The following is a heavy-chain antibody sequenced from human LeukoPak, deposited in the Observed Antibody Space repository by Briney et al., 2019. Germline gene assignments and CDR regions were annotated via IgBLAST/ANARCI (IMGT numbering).Heavy chain of an antibody. CDR2: TYYRSKWFH. J-gene: IGHJ4*02. CDR1: GDSVSSNSAA. CDR3: AREFSSSTGPDY. D-gene: IGHD6-6*01. Sequence: SQTLSLTCDISGDSVSSNSAAWNWIRQSPSRGLEWPGRTYYRSKWFHDYAESVTSRITINADTSKNQFSLQLSSVSPEDTAVYYCAREFSSSTGPDYWGQGILVTASS. V-gene: IGHV6-1*01.